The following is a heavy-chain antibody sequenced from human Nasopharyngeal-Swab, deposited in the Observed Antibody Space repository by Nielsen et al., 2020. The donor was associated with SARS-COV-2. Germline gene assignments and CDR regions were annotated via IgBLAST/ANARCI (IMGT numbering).Heavy chain of an antibody. CDR2: IRSKAYGGVP. D-gene: IGHD3-3*01. V-gene: IGHV3-49*02. J-gene: IGHJ4*02. Sequence: WIRQPPGKGLEWVGFIRSKAYGGVPDYAASVKGRFTISRDDSKSIAYLQMNSLKIEDTAVYYCTRDPITIFGVVSDYWGQGTLVTVSS. CDR3: TRDPITIFGVVSDY.